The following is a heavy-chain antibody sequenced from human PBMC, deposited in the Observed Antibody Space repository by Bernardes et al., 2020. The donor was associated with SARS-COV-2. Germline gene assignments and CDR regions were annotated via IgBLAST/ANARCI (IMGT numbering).Heavy chain of an antibody. CDR1: GFTISNYA. J-gene: IGHJ6*02. CDR3: AKTIRPTLPPCYGFDA. CDR2: ISDSGLST. V-gene: IGHV3-23*01. D-gene: IGHD2-15*01. Sequence: GGSLRLSCAASGFTISNYAMNWVRQAPGKGLEWVSCISDSGLSTYYADSVKGRFTISRDSAKNTLYLQMNSLRADDTAVYYCAKTIRPTLPPCYGFDAWGQGTTVTVSS.